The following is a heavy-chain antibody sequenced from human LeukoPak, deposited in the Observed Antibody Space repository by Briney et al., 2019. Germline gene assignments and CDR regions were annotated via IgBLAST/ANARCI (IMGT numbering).Heavy chain of an antibody. CDR1: GGSFSGYY. CDR2: INHSGST. D-gene: IGHD1-26*01. V-gene: IGHV4-34*01. J-gene: IGHJ4*02. Sequence: SETLSLTCAVYGGSFSGYYWSWIRQPPGKGLEWIGEINHSGSTNYNPSLKSRVTISVDTSKNQFSLKLSSVTAADTAVYYCARGWDEDYWGQGTLVTVSS. CDR3: ARGWDEDY.